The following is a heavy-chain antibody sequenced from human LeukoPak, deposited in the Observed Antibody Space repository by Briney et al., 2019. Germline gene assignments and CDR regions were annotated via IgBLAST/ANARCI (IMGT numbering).Heavy chain of an antibody. CDR1: GFTFSSYA. V-gene: IGHV3-30*04. Sequence: GGSPRLPCAASGFTFSSYAMHWVRQAPGKGLEWVAVISYDGSNKYYADSVKGRFTISRDNSKNTLYLQMNSLRAEDTAVYYCAREPLDSSGWYEFDYWGQGTLVTVSS. CDR2: ISYDGSNK. J-gene: IGHJ4*02. CDR3: AREPLDSSGWYEFDY. D-gene: IGHD6-19*01.